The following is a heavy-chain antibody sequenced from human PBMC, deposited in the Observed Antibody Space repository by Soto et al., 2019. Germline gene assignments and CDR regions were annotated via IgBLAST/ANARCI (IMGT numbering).Heavy chain of an antibody. CDR2: IIPILGIA. CDR3: ARDREAYCSGGSCYPNWFDP. CDR1: GGTFSSYT. J-gene: IGHJ5*02. Sequence: QVQLVQSGAEVKKPGSSVKVSCKASGGTFSSYTISWVRQAPGQGLEWMGRIIPILGIANYAQKFQGRVTITEDKSTSTAYMELSSLGSEVTGVYYCARDREAYCSGGSCYPNWFDPWGQGTLVTVSS. D-gene: IGHD2-15*01. V-gene: IGHV1-69*08.